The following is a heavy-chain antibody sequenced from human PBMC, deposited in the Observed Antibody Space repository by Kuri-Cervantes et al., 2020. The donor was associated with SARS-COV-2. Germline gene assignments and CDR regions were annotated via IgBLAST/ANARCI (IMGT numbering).Heavy chain of an antibody. D-gene: IGHD1-1*01. CDR1: GGTFSSYA. CDR2: INPSGGST. Sequence: ASVNVSCKASGGTFSSYAISWVRQAPGQGLEWMGIINPSGGSTSYAQKFQGRVTMTRDTSTSTVYMELSSLRSEDTAVYYYARSWGNWRYMDVWGKGTTVTVSS. V-gene: IGHV1-46*01. CDR3: ARSWGNWRYMDV. J-gene: IGHJ6*03.